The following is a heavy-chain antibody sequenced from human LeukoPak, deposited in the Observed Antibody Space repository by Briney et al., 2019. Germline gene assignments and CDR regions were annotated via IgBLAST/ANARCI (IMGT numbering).Heavy chain of an antibody. Sequence: GGSLRLSCAASGFTLSSYSMNWVRQAPGKGLEWVSYISSSSSTIYYADSVKGRFTISRDNAKNSLYLQMNSLRAEDTAVYYCASNTGTATSNYYYMDDWGKGTTVTVSS. V-gene: IGHV3-48*01. J-gene: IGHJ6*03. D-gene: IGHD1-7*01. CDR2: ISSSSSTI. CDR3: ASNTGTATSNYYYMDD. CDR1: GFTLSSYS.